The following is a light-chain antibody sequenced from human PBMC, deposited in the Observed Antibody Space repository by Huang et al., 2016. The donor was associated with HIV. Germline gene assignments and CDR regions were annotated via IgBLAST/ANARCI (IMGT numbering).Light chain of an antibody. J-gene: IGKJ1*01. CDR1: QSVSSW. V-gene: IGKV1-5*03. CDR2: KAS. Sequence: DIQMSQSPSTLSASVGDRVTITCRASQSVSSWVAWYHQKPGKAPKLLIYKASTLESGVSSRFSGSGSGTEFTLTISSLEPDDFASYYCQQYNTYSTFGQGTKVEIK. CDR3: QQYNTYST.